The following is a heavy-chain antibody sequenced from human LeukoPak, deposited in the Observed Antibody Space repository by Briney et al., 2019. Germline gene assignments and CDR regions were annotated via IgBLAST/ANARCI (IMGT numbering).Heavy chain of an antibody. D-gene: IGHD3-9*01. CDR3: ARDFSRDILTGYYNWFDP. V-gene: IGHV1-18*01. CDR2: ISAYNGNT. Sequence: ASVKVSCKASGYTFTSYGISWVRQAPGQGLEWMGWISAYNGNTNYAQKLQGRVTMTTDTSTSTAYMELRSLRSDDTAVYYCARDFSRDILTGYYNWFDPWGQGTLVTVSS. CDR1: GYTFTSYG. J-gene: IGHJ5*02.